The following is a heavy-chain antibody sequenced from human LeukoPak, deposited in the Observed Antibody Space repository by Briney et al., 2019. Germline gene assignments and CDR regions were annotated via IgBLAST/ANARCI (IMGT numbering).Heavy chain of an antibody. J-gene: IGHJ4*02. CDR1: GFTFSSYA. D-gene: IGHD3-22*01. Sequence: PGGSLRLSCAASGFTFSSYAMSWVRQAPGKGLEWVSSVSGSGGYTYYAGSVKGRFTISRDNSKNKLYLQMNSLRAEDTAIYYCAKDRPNYYDSSGHYYRRDGDYWGQGTLVTVSS. V-gene: IGHV3-23*01. CDR2: VSGSGGYT. CDR3: AKDRPNYYDSSGHYYRRDGDY.